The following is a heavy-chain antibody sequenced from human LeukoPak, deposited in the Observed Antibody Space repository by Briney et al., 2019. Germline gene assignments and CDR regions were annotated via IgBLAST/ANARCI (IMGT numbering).Heavy chain of an antibody. D-gene: IGHD3-10*01. Sequence: GGSLRLSCAASGFTVSSNYMSWVRQAPGKGLELVSVIYSGGSTYYADSVKGRFTISRHNSKNTLYLQMNSLRAEDTAVYYCARDRGERVAYFDYWGQGTLVTVSS. CDR1: GFTVSSNY. V-gene: IGHV3-53*04. CDR3: ARDRGERVAYFDY. J-gene: IGHJ4*02. CDR2: IYSGGST.